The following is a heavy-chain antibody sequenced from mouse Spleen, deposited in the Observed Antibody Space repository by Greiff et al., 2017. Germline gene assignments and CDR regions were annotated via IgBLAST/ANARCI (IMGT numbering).Heavy chain of an antibody. CDR2: ISSGGSYT. CDR1: GFTFSSYT. Sequence: EVQGVESGGGLVKPGGSLKLSCAASGFTFSSYTMSWVRQTPEKRLEWVATISSGGSYTYYPDSVKGRFTISRDNAKNTLYLQMSSLRSEDTAMYYCARQGDYATVFAYWGQGTLVTVSA. D-gene: IGHD2-4*01. J-gene: IGHJ3*01. CDR3: ARQGDYATVFAY. V-gene: IGHV5-9-3*01.